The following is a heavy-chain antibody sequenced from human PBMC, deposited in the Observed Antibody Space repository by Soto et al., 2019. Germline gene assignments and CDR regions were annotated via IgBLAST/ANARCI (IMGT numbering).Heavy chain of an antibody. J-gene: IGHJ4*02. Sequence: EVQLLESGGGLVQPGGSLRLSCAASGFIFSHYAMTCVRQAPGKGLEWVSAISGSGDSTYYADSVKGRFTISSDNSQDTLVLRMNRLRAEVTAVYYGAKENIVVVTSGEFDYWGKGSLVTVSS. CDR3: AKENIVVVTSGEFDY. CDR2: ISGSGDST. CDR1: GFIFSHYA. V-gene: IGHV3-23*01. D-gene: IGHD2-21*02.